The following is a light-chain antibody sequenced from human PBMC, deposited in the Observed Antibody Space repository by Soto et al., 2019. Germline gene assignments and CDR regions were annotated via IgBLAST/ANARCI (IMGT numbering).Light chain of an antibody. Sequence: EIVLTQSPATLSLSPGERATLSCRASQSVSSYLAWYQQKHGQAPRLLIYDASNRATGIPARFSGSGSGTDLTITISSLEPEDFEVYYCQQRSNWLRTFGQGTKVDIK. CDR2: DAS. CDR3: QQRSNWLRT. CDR1: QSVSSY. V-gene: IGKV3-11*01. J-gene: IGKJ1*01.